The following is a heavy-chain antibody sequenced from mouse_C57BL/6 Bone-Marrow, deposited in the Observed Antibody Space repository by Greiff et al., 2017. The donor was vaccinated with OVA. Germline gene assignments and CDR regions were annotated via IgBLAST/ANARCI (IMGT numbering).Heavy chain of an antibody. V-gene: IGHV1-11*01. CDR1: GYTFTDHI. CDR2: IYPVSGET. D-gene: IGHD4-1*01. Sequence: QVQLQQSGAELASPGASVTLSCKASGYTFTDHIMNWVKKRPGQGLEWIGRIYPVSGETNYNQKFMGKATFSVDRSSSTVYLVLNSLTSEDPAVYFCGGVELTGTAWFAYWGQGTLVTVSA. J-gene: IGHJ3*01. CDR3: GGVELTGTAWFAY.